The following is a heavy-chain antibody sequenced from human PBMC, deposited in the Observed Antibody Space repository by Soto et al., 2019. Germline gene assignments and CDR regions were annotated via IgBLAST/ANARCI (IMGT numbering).Heavy chain of an antibody. Sequence: GESLKISCKVSGYRFASYWIGWVRQMPGKGLEWMGIIFPSDSQTKYSPSFQGQVTISADMSISTAYLQWTSLEASDTAMYYCAGTDYYGSGSSLGWFDPWGQGTLVTVSS. CDR1: GYRFASYW. CDR3: AGTDYYGSGSSLGWFDP. CDR2: IFPSDSQT. D-gene: IGHD3-10*01. J-gene: IGHJ5*02. V-gene: IGHV5-51*01.